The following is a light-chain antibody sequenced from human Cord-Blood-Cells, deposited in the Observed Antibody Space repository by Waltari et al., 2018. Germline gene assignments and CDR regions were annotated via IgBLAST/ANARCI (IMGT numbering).Light chain of an antibody. V-gene: IGLV1-40*01. J-gene: IGLJ2*01. Sequence: QSVLTQPPSVSGAPGQRVTISCPGRSSNIGAGYDVHWYQQLPGTAPKPLIYGNSNRPSGVPYRFSGSKSGTSASLAITGLQAEDEADYYCQSYDSSLSGSVFGGGTKLTVL. CDR1: SSNIGAGYD. CDR3: QSYDSSLSGSV. CDR2: GNS.